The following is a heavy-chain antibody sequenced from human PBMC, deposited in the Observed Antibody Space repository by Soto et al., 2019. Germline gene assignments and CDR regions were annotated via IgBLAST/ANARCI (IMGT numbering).Heavy chain of an antibody. J-gene: IGHJ6*02. CDR1: GYTFTSYD. CDR2: MNANSGNT. Sequence: ASVKVSCKASGYTFTSYDINWVRQATGQGREWMGWMNANSGNTGYAQKCQGRVTMTRNTSISTAYMELSSLRSEDTAVYYCARGLGGSSGWPSWGMDVWGQGTTVTVSS. V-gene: IGHV1-8*01. CDR3: ARGLGGSSGWPSWGMDV. D-gene: IGHD6-19*01.